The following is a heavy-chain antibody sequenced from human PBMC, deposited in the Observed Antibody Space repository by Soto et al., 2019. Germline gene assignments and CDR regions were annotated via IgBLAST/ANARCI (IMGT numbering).Heavy chain of an antibody. CDR3: ADRNRNQRYYYYGMDV. CDR1: GFTFSSYA. CDR2: ISGSGGST. J-gene: IGHJ6*04. V-gene: IGHV3-23*01. Sequence: GGSLRLSCAASGFTFSSYAMSWVRQAPGKGLEWVSAISGSGGSTYYADSVKGRFTISRDNSKNTLYLQMNSLRAEDTAVYYCADRNRNQRYYYYGMDVWGKGTTVTVSS. D-gene: IGHD1-1*01.